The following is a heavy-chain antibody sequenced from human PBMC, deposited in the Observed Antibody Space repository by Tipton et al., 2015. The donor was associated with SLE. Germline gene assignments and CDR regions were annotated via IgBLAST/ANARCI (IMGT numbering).Heavy chain of an antibody. CDR3: TRGGTTSVVLITN. D-gene: IGHD2-21*01. J-gene: IGHJ4*02. CDR1: GFTFSDYS. V-gene: IGHV3-30*04. CDR2: ISYDGGKK. Sequence: RSLRLSCAASGFTFSDYSMQWVRQTPGKGLEWLAYISYDGGKKVYADSAKGRFTISRDNSKNTLYLQMNGLTTEDTSVYSCTRGGTTSVVLITNWGRGTLVTVSS.